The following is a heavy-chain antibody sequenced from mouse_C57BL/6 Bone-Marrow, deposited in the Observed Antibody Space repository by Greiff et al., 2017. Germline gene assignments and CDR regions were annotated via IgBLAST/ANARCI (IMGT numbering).Heavy chain of an antibody. V-gene: IGHV1-42*01. CDR3: ARRHIYYDYVAY. CDR2: INPSTGGT. J-gene: IGHJ3*01. Sequence: VQLQQSGPELVKPGASVKLSCKASGYTFTGYYMNWVKQSPEQSLEWIGEINPSTGGTTYNQKFKAKATLTVDTSSSTAYMQRKILTSEDSAVYDCARRHIYYDYVAYWGQGTLVTVSA. CDR1: GYTFTGYY. D-gene: IGHD2-4*01.